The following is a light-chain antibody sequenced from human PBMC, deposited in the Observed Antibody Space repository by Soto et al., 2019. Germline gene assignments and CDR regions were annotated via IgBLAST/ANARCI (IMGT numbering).Light chain of an antibody. CDR1: QGIYSW. CDR2: AAS. V-gene: IGKV1D-12*01. CDR3: QQLNSFPST. J-gene: IGKJ5*01. Sequence: DLQITQSPSSLSPSVFGSITITCRASQGIYSWLAWYQQKSGRAPKLLIYAASILQSGVPSRFSGSGSGTDFTLTITSLQPEDFGTYYCQQLNSFPSTSGQGTRLEIK.